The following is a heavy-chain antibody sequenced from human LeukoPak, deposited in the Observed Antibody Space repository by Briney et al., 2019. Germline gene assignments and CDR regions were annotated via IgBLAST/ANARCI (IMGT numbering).Heavy chain of an antibody. D-gene: IGHD4-23*01. CDR3: AKEGPSTVA. CDR2: ISYDGSNK. J-gene: IGHJ4*02. CDR1: GFTFSSYG. Sequence: GGSLRLSCAASGFTFSSYGMHWVRQAPGKGLEWVAVISYDGSNKYYADSVKGRFTISRDNSKNTLYLQMNSLRAQDTALYYCAKEGPSTVAWGQGTLVTVSS. V-gene: IGHV3-30*18.